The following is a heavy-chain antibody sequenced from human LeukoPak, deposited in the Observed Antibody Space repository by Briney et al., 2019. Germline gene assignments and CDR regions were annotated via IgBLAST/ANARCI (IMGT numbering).Heavy chain of an antibody. CDR3: ARLGQWLVDWYFDL. Sequence: GGSLRLSCAASGFPFSSYEMNWVRQAPGKGLEWVSYISSSGCSIYYADSVKGLFNISRDNAKNSLYLQMNSLRAEDTAVYHCARLGQWLVDWYFDLWGRGTLVTVSS. J-gene: IGHJ2*01. CDR2: ISSSGCSI. CDR1: GFPFSSYE. D-gene: IGHD6-19*01. V-gene: IGHV3-48*03.